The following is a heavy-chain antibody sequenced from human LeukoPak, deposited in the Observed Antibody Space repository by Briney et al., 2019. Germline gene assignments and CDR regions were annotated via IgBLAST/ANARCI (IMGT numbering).Heavy chain of an antibody. CDR3: AKSSSGWYGGFDY. J-gene: IGHJ4*02. D-gene: IGHD6-19*01. Sequence: GGSLRLSCAASGFTFNEFGVHWVRQAPGKGLEWVAVLSYDGSEKYYADSVKGRCTISRDNSKNTLYLEINSLRAEDTAVYYCAKSSSGWYGGFDYWGQGTLVTVSS. CDR2: LSYDGSEK. V-gene: IGHV3-30*18. CDR1: GFTFNEFG.